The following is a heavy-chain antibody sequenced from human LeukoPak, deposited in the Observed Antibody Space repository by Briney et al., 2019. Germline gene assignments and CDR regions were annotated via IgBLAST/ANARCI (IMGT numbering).Heavy chain of an antibody. CDR1: GGPFNSYA. D-gene: IGHD6-19*01. J-gene: IGHJ4*02. V-gene: IGHV1-69*05. Sequence: GSSVKVSFKASGGPFNSYAISWVRQAPGQGLEWMGRIIPIFGTANYAQKFQGRVTITTDESTSTAYMELSSLRSEDTAVYYCAGSSGWSPGDYWGQGTLVTVSS. CDR2: IIPIFGTA. CDR3: AGSSGWSPGDY.